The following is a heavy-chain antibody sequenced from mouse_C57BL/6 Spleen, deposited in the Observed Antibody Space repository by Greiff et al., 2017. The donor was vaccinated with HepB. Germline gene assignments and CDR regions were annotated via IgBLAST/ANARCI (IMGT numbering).Heavy chain of an antibody. CDR3: ARDGDYDEGLDY. D-gene: IGHD2-4*01. CDR2: INYDGSST. CDR1: GFTFSDYY. V-gene: IGHV5-16*01. Sequence: EVQRVESEGGLVQPGSSMKLSCTASGFTFSDYYMAWVRQVPEKGLEWVANINYDGSSTYYLDSLESRFIISGDNAKNILYLQMSSLKSEDTATYYCARDGDYDEGLDYWGQGTTLTVSS. J-gene: IGHJ2*01.